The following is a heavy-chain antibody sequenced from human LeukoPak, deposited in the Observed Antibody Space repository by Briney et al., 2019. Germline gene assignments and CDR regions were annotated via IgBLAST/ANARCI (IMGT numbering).Heavy chain of an antibody. CDR3: ARDNRGSSWYRAYYYYYGMDV. CDR1: GYTCNRYD. V-gene: IGHV1-8*01. CDR2: MNPNSGNT. Sequence: ASVKVSCKASGYTCNRYDINWVRQATGQGLEWMGWMNPNSGNTGYAQKFQGRVTMTRNTSISTAYMELSSLRSEDTAVYYCARDNRGSSWYRAYYYYYGMDVWGQGTTVTVSS. D-gene: IGHD6-13*01. J-gene: IGHJ6*02.